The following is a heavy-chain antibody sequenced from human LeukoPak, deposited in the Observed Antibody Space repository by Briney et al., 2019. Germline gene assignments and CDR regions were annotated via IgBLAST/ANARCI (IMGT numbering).Heavy chain of an antibody. Sequence: GGSLRLSCAVSGFTAGYNYMSWVRQAPGKGLEWVSVIYRGDTYYADSVKGRFTISRDDSKNTVFLQMNRLRADDTAVYFCGSYYCSSGSCYFDTWGQGTLVAVSS. CDR3: GSYYCSSGSCYFDT. CDR2: IYRGDT. J-gene: IGHJ4*02. V-gene: IGHV3-53*01. CDR1: GFTAGYNY. D-gene: IGHD2-15*01.